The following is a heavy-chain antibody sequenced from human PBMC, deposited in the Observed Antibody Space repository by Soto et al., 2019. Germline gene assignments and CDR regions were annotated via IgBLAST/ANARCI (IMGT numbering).Heavy chain of an antibody. Sequence: ASVKVSCKVSGYTLTELSMHWVRQAPGKGLEWMGGFDPEDGETIYAQKFQGRVTMTEDTSTDTAYMELSSLRSEDTAVYYCATIIWGSYINTGFDPWGQGTLVTVSS. CDR3: ATIIWGSYINTGFDP. CDR1: GYTLTELS. CDR2: FDPEDGET. D-gene: IGHD3-16*01. J-gene: IGHJ5*02. V-gene: IGHV1-24*01.